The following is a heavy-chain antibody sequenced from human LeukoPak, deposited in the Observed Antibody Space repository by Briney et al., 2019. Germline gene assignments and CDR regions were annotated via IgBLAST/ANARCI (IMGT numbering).Heavy chain of an antibody. D-gene: IGHD6-19*01. V-gene: IGHV3-30*18. CDR2: LSYDGSNK. J-gene: IGHJ4*02. CDR3: AKDRGSGWYYFDY. Sequence: PGGSLRLSCAASGFTFSNYGMHWVRQAPGKGLEWVAVLSYDGSNKYYADSVKGRFTISRDNSKNTLYLQISSLRAEDTAVYYCAKDRGSGWYYFDYWGQGTLVTVSS. CDR1: GFTFSNYG.